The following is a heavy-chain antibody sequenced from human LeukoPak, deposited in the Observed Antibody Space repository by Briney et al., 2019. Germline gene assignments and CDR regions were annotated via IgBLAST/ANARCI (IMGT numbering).Heavy chain of an antibody. CDR3: ARDATCSGGSCYRGYYYYGMDV. Sequence: SETLSLTCTVSGGSISSGSYYWSWIRQPAGKGLEWIGRIYTSGSTNYNPSLKSRVTISVDASKNQFSLKLSSVTAADTAVYYCARDATCSGGSCYRGYYYYGMDVWGQGTTVTVSS. J-gene: IGHJ6*02. D-gene: IGHD2-15*01. V-gene: IGHV4-61*02. CDR2: IYTSGST. CDR1: GGSISSGSYY.